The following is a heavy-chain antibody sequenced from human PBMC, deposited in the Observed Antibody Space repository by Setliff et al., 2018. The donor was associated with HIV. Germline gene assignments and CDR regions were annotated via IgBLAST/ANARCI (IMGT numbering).Heavy chain of an antibody. D-gene: IGHD5-12*01. Sequence: ASVKVSCKPSGYSFTNHYMHWVRQAPGQGLEGMGLINPTGGSTRNTQKSQGRVAMARDTSTSTVYMELSSLRSEDTAVYYCASAGAWQRNALDIWGQGTMVTVSS. CDR2: INPTGGST. CDR1: GYSFTNHY. J-gene: IGHJ3*02. CDR3: ASAGAWQRNALDI. V-gene: IGHV1-46*01.